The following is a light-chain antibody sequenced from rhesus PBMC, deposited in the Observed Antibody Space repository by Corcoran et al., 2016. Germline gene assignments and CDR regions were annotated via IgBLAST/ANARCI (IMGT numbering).Light chain of an antibody. Sequence: EIVMTQSPATLSLSPGERATLSCRASQSVSSYVAWYQQKPEQDPRLHNYGASSRAPGISDRFSGSGSGTDFTLIISSLEPEDVGVYYCQQYNNWMYSFGQGTKVEIK. V-gene: IGKV3S9*01. CDR1: QSVSSY. CDR3: QQYNNWMYS. CDR2: GAS. J-gene: IGKJ2*01.